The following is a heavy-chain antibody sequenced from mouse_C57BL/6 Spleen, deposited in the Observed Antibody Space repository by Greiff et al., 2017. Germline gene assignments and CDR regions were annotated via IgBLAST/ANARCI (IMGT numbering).Heavy chain of an antibody. V-gene: IGHV1-50*01. CDR2: IDPSDSYT. CDR1: GYTFTSYW. D-gene: IGHD2-5*01. Sequence: QVQLQQPGAELVKPGASVKLSCKASGYTFTSYWMQWVKQRPGQGLEWIGEIDPSDSYTNYNQKFKGKATLTVDTSSSTAYMQLSSLTSEDSAVYYGARSAYYSNDYIDYWGQGTTLTVSS. CDR3: ARSAYYSNDYIDY. J-gene: IGHJ2*01.